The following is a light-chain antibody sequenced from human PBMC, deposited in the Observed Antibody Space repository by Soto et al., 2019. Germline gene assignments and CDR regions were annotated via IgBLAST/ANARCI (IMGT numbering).Light chain of an antibody. Sequence: EIVLTQSPGTLSLSPGERATLSCRASQSVSSSYLAWYQQKPGQAPRLLIYGASRRGTGLPDRFSGSGSGTDFTLTISRLEPEDFAVYYCQEYGSPDTFGQGPKLEIK. J-gene: IGKJ2*01. CDR1: QSVSSSY. CDR3: QEYGSPDT. CDR2: GAS. V-gene: IGKV3-20*01.